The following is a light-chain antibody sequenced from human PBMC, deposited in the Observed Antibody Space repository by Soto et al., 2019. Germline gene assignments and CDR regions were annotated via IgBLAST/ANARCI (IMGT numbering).Light chain of an antibody. Sequence: DIQMTQYPSTLSAAVGDRVTSTCRASQSINSWLAWHQQKPGKAPKLLIYKASSLESGVPSRFSGGGSGTEFTLTISSLQPDDFATYFCQQYETYSWTFGQGTKVEI. V-gene: IGKV1-5*03. J-gene: IGKJ1*01. CDR2: KAS. CDR3: QQYETYSWT. CDR1: QSINSW.